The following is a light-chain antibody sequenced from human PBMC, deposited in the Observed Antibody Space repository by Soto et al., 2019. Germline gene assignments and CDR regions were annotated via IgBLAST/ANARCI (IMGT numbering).Light chain of an antibody. Sequence: AIRMTQSPSSFSASTGDRVTITCRASQGISSYLAWYQQKPGKAPKLPIYAAYTLQSGVPSRFSGSGSGTDFTLTISCLQSEDFATYYCQRYYSYPQTFGQGTKVEIK. V-gene: IGKV1-8*01. CDR1: QGISSY. CDR3: QRYYSYPQT. CDR2: AAY. J-gene: IGKJ1*01.